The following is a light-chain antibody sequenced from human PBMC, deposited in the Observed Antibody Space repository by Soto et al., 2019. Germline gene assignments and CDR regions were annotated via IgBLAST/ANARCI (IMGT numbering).Light chain of an antibody. J-gene: IGKJ3*01. Sequence: EIVLTQSPATLSLSPGERATLCCWASQSVSSYLVWYQQKPGQAPRLLIYDASTRATGVPARFSGSGSGTDFTLTISSLEPEDFAVYYCQQRSNWPPFSFGPGTTVDIK. CDR3: QQRSNWPPFS. V-gene: IGKV3-11*01. CDR2: DAS. CDR1: QSVSSY.